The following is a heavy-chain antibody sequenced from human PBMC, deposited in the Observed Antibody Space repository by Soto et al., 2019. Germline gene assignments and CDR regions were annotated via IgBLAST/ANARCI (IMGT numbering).Heavy chain of an antibody. CDR3: ARFWSGDYVWGSYRPWFDP. CDR2: ISAYNGNT. D-gene: IGHD3-16*02. Sequence: ASVKVSCKASGYTFTGYYMHWVRQAPGQGLEWMGWISAYNGNTNYAQKLQGRVTMTTDTSTSTAYMELRSLRSDDTAVYYCARFWSGDYVWGSYRPWFDPWGQGTLVTVSS. V-gene: IGHV1-18*04. J-gene: IGHJ5*02. CDR1: GYTFTGYY.